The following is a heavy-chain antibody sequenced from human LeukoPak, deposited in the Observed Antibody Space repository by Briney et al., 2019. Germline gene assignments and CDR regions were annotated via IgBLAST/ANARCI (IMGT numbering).Heavy chain of an antibody. Sequence: GGSLRLSCAASGFTFSSYGMHWVRQAPGKGLEWVVVIWYDGSNKYYADSVKGRFTISRDNSKNTLYLQMNSLRAEDTAVYYCARAAVADYSDYWGQGTLVTVSS. V-gene: IGHV3-33*01. CDR2: IWYDGSNK. J-gene: IGHJ4*02. D-gene: IGHD6-19*01. CDR1: GFTFSSYG. CDR3: ARAAVADYSDY.